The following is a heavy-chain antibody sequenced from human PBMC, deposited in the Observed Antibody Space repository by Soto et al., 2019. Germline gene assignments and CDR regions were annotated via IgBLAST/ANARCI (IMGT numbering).Heavy chain of an antibody. CDR3: AKDAYYYDSSGHDY. Sequence: EVQLVESGGGLVKPGGSLRLSCAASGFTFNNAWMSWVRQAPGKGLEWVGRVKSKTDGGTTDYAAPVKGRFTISRDDSKNTLYLQMNSLKTEDTAVYYCAKDAYYYDSSGHDYWGQGTLVTVSS. CDR2: VKSKTDGGTT. V-gene: IGHV3-15*01. J-gene: IGHJ4*02. CDR1: GFTFNNAW. D-gene: IGHD3-22*01.